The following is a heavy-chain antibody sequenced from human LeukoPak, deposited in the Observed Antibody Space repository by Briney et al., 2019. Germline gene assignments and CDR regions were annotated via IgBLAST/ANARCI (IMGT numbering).Heavy chain of an antibody. V-gene: IGHV3-23*01. Sequence: GSLRLSCAASGFTFSSYAMSCVCPAPGERLEWVSAIIGGGGVTYYADSVKGRATISRDNSTNTLYMQMNSLRAEDTAVYYCVRAAGGTTSVDWFDPGARETLFTVPP. D-gene: IGHD1-1*01. CDR1: GFTFSSYA. J-gene: IGHJ5*02. CDR2: IIGGGGVT. CDR3: VRAAGGTTSVDWFDP.